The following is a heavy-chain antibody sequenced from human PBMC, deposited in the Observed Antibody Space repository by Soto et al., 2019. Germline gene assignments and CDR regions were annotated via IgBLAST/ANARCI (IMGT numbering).Heavy chain of an antibody. D-gene: IGHD5-18*01. J-gene: IGHJ4*02. CDR1: GGSVSSGSHY. Sequence: PSETLSLTCTVSGGSVSSGSHYWSWIRQPPGKGLEWIGYIYNTGSTNYNPSLQSRVTISVDTSRNQFSLYLSSVTAADTAVYFCARVRGYSYVIDYWGQGTRVTVSS. CDR3: ARVRGYSYVIDY. CDR2: IYNTGST. V-gene: IGHV4-61*01.